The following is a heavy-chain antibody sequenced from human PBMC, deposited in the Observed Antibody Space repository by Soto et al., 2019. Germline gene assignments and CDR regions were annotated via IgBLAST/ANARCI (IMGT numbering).Heavy chain of an antibody. V-gene: IGHV4-59*01. J-gene: IGHJ6*02. CDR3: ARSGRSGYYYYYGMDV. Sequence: QVQLQESGPGLVKPSETLSLTCTVSGDSISGYYWSWIRQPPGKGLEWIGYIYESGSINYNPSLKRRVTMSIDTSKNQFSLKLSSVTAADTAVYYCARSGRSGYYYYYGMDVWGQGTTVTVSS. CDR1: GDSISGYY. CDR2: IYESGSI. D-gene: IGHD3-22*01.